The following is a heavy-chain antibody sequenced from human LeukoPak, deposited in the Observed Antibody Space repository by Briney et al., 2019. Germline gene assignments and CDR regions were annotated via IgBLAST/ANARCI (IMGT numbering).Heavy chain of an antibody. CDR2: ISGDGGST. D-gene: IGHD6-19*01. V-gene: IGHV3-43*02. CDR3: ARESESSGWYDY. J-gene: IGHJ4*02. CDR1: GFMFHDYA. Sequence: GGSLRLSCAAPGFMFHDYAIHWVRQAPGKGLEWVSLISGDGGSTFYADSVKGRFAISRDNSKNSLYLQMDSLRSDDTALYYCARESESSGWYDYWGQGTLVTVSS.